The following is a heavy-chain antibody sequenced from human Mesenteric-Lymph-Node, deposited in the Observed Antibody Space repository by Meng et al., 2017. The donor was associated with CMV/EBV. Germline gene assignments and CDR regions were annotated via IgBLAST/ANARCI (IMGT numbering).Heavy chain of an antibody. CDR1: GFTFSSYS. CDR3: AGFTYYDILTKGV. J-gene: IGHJ4*02. D-gene: IGHD3-9*01. Sequence: GGSLRLSCAASGFTFSSYSMNWVRQAPGKGLEWDSSISSSSSYIYYAGSVKGRFTISRDNAKNSLYLQMNSLRAEDTAVYFCAGFTYYDILTKGVWGQGTLVTVSS. V-gene: IGHV3-21*01. CDR2: ISSSSSYI.